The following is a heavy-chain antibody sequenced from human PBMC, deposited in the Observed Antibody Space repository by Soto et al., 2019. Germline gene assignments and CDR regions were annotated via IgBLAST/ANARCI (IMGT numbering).Heavy chain of an antibody. CDR3: ARLQITFGGVSSSWFDP. D-gene: IGHD3-16*01. J-gene: IGHJ5*02. CDR2: IYYSGST. CDR1: GGSISSYY. Sequence: SETLSLTCTVSGGSISSYYWSWIRQPPGKGLEWIGYIYYSGSTNYNPSLKSRVTISVDTSKNQFSLKLSSVTAADTSVYYCARLQITFGGVSSSWFDPWGQGTLVTVSS. V-gene: IGHV4-59*01.